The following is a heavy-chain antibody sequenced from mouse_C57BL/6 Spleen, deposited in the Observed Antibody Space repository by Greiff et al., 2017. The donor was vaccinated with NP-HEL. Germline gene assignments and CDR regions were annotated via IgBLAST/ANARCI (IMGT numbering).Heavy chain of an antibody. CDR1: GYTFTSYT. CDR2: INPSSGYT. J-gene: IGHJ2*01. CDR3: ARAGYGLFDY. V-gene: IGHV1-4*01. D-gene: IGHD2-2*01. Sequence: QVQLQQSGAELARPGASVKMSCTASGYTFTSYTMYWVKQRPGQGLEWIGYINPSSGYTKYTQKFKGQVTLTTDKSSSTAYMQLISLTSKDSAVYYCARAGYGLFDYWGQGTTLTVSS.